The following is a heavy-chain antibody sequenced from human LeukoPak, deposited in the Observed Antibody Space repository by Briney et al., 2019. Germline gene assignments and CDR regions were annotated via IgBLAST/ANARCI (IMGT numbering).Heavy chain of an antibody. J-gene: IGHJ5*02. D-gene: IGHD3-3*01. Sequence: SENLSLTCTVSGGSISSHYWSWIRQPPGKGLEWIGYIYYSGSTNYNPSLKSRVTISVDTSKNQFSLKLSSVTAADTAVYYCASVYDFWSGSNWFDPWGQGTLVTVSS. V-gene: IGHV4-59*11. CDR3: ASVYDFWSGSNWFDP. CDR1: GGSISSHY. CDR2: IYYSGST.